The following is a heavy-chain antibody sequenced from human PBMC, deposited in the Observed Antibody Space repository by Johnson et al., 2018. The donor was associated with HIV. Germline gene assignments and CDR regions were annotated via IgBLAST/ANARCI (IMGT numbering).Heavy chain of an antibody. CDR2: ISYDGSNK. J-gene: IGHJ3*02. CDR1: GFTFGSYG. CDR3: ARVRDYNFWSGQQSRHAFDI. V-gene: IGHV3-30*03. Sequence: QEQLVESGGGVVQPRRSLRLSCAASGFTFGSYGMHWVRQAPGKGLAWVAVISYDGSNKYYADSVKGRFTISRDNSKNTLYLQMNILRAEDTAVYYCARVRDYNFWSGQQSRHAFDIWGQGTMVNVSS. D-gene: IGHD3-3*01.